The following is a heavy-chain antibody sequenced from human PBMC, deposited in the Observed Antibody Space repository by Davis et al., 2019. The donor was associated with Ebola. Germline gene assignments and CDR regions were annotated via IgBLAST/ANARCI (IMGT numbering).Heavy chain of an antibody. J-gene: IGHJ3*01. CDR2: IYYTGST. D-gene: IGHD1-26*01. V-gene: IGHV4-59*08. CDR1: GGPISSYY. CDR3: ATSTGLGAHDAFDF. Sequence: MPGRSLRLSCVVSGGPISSYYWNWIRQSPGKGLEWIGHIYYTGSTDYNPSLKSRITISVDTSKDEFSLELSSVTAADTAVYYCATSTGLGAHDAFDFWGQGTVVSVSS.